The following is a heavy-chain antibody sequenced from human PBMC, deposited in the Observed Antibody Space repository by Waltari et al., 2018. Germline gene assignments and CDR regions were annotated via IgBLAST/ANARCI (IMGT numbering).Heavy chain of an antibody. CDR3: ARQWLRRGDFDY. CDR2: IYYSGST. V-gene: IGHV4-31*03. Sequence: QVQLQESGPGLVKPSQTLSLTCPVSGGSLSSGGYYWSWIRQHPGKGLEWIGYIYYSGSTYYNPSLKSRVTISVDTSKNQFSLKLSSVTAADTAVYYCARQWLRRGDFDYWGQGTLVTVSS. D-gene: IGHD5-12*01. CDR1: GGSLSSGGYY. J-gene: IGHJ4*02.